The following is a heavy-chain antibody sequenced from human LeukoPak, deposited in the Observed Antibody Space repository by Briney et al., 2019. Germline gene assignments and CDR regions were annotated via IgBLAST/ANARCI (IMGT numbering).Heavy chain of an antibody. D-gene: IGHD1-26*01. CDR3: ARERAPVGATGRFDY. Sequence: SQTLSLTCAISGDSVSSNSAAWNWIRQSPSRGLEWLGRTYYRAKWYNDYAVSVKSRITINPDTSKNQFSLQLNSVTPEDTAVYYCARERAPVGATGRFDYWGQGTLVTVSS. J-gene: IGHJ4*02. V-gene: IGHV6-1*01. CDR2: TYYRAKWYN. CDR1: GDSVSSNSAA.